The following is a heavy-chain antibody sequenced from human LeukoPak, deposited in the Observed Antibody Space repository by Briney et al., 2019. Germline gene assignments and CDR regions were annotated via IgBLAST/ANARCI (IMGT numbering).Heavy chain of an antibody. CDR1: GGTFSSYT. V-gene: IGHV1-69*02. CDR3: ASWDHYSNYEAMDV. D-gene: IGHD4-11*01. Sequence: SVKVSCKASGGTFSSYTISWVRQAPGQGLEWMGRIIPILGIANYAQRFQGRVTITADKSTSTAYMELSSLRSEDTAVYYCASWDHYSNYEAMDVWGKGTTVTVSS. CDR2: IIPILGIA. J-gene: IGHJ6*04.